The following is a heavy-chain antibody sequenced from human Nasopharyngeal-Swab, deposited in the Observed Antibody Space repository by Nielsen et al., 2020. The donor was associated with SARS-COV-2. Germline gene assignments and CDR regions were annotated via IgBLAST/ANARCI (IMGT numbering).Heavy chain of an antibody. V-gene: IGHV3-49*01. CDR2: IRSKTYGGAP. CDR3: ARSVGSFYGQGAFDI. Sequence: GVLRLSCTTSGFTFGDYAMSWFRQAPGKGLEWVGFIRSKTYGGAPEYAASVKGRFTISRDGAESIAYLQMNNLETEDTGVYYCARSVGSFYGQGAFDIWGQGTMVTVSS. CDR1: GFTFGDYA. J-gene: IGHJ3*02. D-gene: IGHD1-26*01.